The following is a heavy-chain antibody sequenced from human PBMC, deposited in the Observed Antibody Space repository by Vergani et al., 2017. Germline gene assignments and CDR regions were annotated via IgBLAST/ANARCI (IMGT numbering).Heavy chain of an antibody. J-gene: IGHJ6*02. CDR2: IRYDGSNK. V-gene: IGHV3-30*02. CDR1: GFTFSSYG. Sequence: QVSLVESGGGVVQPGRSLRLSCAASGFTFSSYGMHWVRQAPGKGLEWVAFIRYDGSNKYYADSVKGRFTISRDNSKNTLYLQMNSLRAEDTAVYYCAKDLGGSGWYFSVHYYYGMDVWGQGTTVTVSS. CDR3: AKDLGGSGWYFSVHYYYGMDV. D-gene: IGHD6-19*01.